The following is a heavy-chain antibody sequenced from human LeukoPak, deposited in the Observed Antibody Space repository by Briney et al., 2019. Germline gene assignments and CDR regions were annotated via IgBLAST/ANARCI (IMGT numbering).Heavy chain of an antibody. J-gene: IGHJ4*02. D-gene: IGHD4-17*01. CDR1: GYTFTSYY. V-gene: IGHV1-46*01. CDR2: INLSGGST. CDR3: ARDEGDYGCRN. Sequence: GSVKASCTASGYTFTSYYMHWVRHAPGQGHEWMGIINLSGGSTSYAQKFQGRVTMTRDTSTSTVYMELSSVRSEDTAVYYCARDEGDYGCRNWGQGTLVTVSS.